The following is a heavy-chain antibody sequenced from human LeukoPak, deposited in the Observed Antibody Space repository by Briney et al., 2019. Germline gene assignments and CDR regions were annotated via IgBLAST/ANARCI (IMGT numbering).Heavy chain of an antibody. Sequence: ASVKVSCKASGYTFTSYGISWVRQAPGQGLEWMGWISAYNGNTNYAQKLQGRVTMTTDTSTSTAYMELRSLRSDDTAVYYCARERPPGYDFWSGPKGYFDYWGQGTLVTVSS. CDR3: ARERPPGYDFWSGPKGYFDY. CDR2: ISAYNGNT. V-gene: IGHV1-18*01. CDR1: GYTFTSYG. D-gene: IGHD3-3*01. J-gene: IGHJ4*02.